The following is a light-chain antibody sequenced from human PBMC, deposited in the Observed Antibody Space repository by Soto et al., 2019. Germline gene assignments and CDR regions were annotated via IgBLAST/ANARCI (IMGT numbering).Light chain of an antibody. V-gene: IGLV2-14*01. CDR3: SSYTRSSDFDM. CDR2: EVS. Sequence: QSALTQPASVSGSPGQAITISCPGASSDVGGYDFVSWFQQHPGKAPKLLIYEVSNRPSGVSNRFSGSKSGNTASLTIAGLQAEDESDYFCSSYTRSSDFDMFGTGTKVTVL. J-gene: IGLJ1*01. CDR1: SSDVGGYDF.